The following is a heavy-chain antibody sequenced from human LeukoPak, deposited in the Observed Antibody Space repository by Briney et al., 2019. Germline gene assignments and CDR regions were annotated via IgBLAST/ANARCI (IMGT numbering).Heavy chain of an antibody. Sequence: SETLSLTCTVSGGSISSYYWSWIRQPPGKGLEWIGYIYYSGSTNYNPSLKSRVTISVDTSKNQFSLKLSSVTAADTAVYYCARDSDYSGYDDAFDIWGQGTMVTVSS. V-gene: IGHV4-59*01. J-gene: IGHJ3*02. CDR1: GGSISSYY. CDR3: ARDSDYSGYDDAFDI. CDR2: IYYSGST. D-gene: IGHD5-12*01.